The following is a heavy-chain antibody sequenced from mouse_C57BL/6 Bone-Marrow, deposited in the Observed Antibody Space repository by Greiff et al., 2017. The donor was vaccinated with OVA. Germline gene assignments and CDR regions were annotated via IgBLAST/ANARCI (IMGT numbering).Heavy chain of an antibody. Sequence: EVHLVESGGGLVQPGGSLSLSCAASGFTFTDYYMSWVRQPPGKALEWLGFIRNKANGYTTEYSASVKGRFHIYRDNSQSILYLQMIALIVEDSATYYCARYEGSSGYFYAMDYWGQGTSVTVSS. CDR2: IRNKANGYTT. J-gene: IGHJ4*01. CDR1: GFTFTDYY. V-gene: IGHV7-3*01. CDR3: ARYEGSSGYFYAMDY. D-gene: IGHD3-2*02.